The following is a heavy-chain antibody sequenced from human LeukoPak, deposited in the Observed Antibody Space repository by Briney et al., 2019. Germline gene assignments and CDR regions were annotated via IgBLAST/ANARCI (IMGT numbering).Heavy chain of an antibody. V-gene: IGHV3-7*01. CDR1: GFTFSSFW. CDR2: IKQDGSEK. J-gene: IGHJ4*02. CDR3: ARDLNYFDY. Sequence: GGSLRLSCAASGFTFSSFWMTWVRQAPGKGLEWVANIKQDGSEKYYVDFVRGRFTISRDNATNSLYLQMNSLRAEDTAVYYCARDLNYFDYWGQGTLVTVSS.